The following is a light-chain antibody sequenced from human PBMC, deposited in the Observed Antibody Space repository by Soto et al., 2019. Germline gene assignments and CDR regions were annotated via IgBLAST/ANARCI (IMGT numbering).Light chain of an antibody. CDR1: STNVGGYNF. CDR2: DVT. CDR3: CSYAGSYTFYI. J-gene: IGLJ1*01. Sequence: SALTQPRSVSGSPGQSVTISCTGTSTNVGGYNFVSWYQHHPGKAPKLIIYDVTKRPSGVPDRFSGSKSAFTASLTISGLQAEDEAVYYCCSYAGSYTFYIFGTGTKVTVL. V-gene: IGLV2-11*01.